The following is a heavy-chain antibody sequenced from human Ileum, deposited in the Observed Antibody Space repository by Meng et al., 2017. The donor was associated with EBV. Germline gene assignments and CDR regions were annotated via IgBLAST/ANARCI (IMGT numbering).Heavy chain of an antibody. CDR2: ISGDRSGS. CDR3: VRDGDNWNFDY. Sequence: VVPGGGLVHPGGSLVVAWSAAGFTVRSFWMQWVRQAPGEGLLWVSRISGDRSGSNYADSVKGRFTISRDNAKNTLSLQMNSLRAEDTAVYYCVRDGDNWNFDYWGQGTLVTVSS. D-gene: IGHD1-20*01. J-gene: IGHJ4*02. V-gene: IGHV3-74*01. CDR1: GFTVRSFW.